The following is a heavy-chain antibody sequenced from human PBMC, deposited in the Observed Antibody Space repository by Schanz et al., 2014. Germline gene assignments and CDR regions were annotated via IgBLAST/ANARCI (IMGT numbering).Heavy chain of an antibody. Sequence: EVQLVESGGDLVQPGGSLRVSCAASGFVFRTFAMYWVRQAPGKGLEWVSAITGSGSKTYYADSVKGRFTIARDNSKNTLFLQMDSLRVEDTAVYYCARQPGRITVSGVVSNWLDPWGQGTLVTVSS. CDR3: ARQPGRITVSGVVSNWLDP. V-gene: IGHV3-23*04. CDR1: GFVFRTFA. CDR2: ITGSGSKT. D-gene: IGHD3-3*01. J-gene: IGHJ5*02.